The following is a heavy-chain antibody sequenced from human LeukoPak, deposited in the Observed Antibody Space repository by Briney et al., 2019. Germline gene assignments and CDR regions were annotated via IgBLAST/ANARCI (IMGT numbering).Heavy chain of an antibody. CDR1: GGSISSYY. CDR2: IYDSGST. J-gene: IGHJ4*02. D-gene: IGHD2-15*01. Sequence: SETLSLTCTVSGGSISSYYWSWIRQSPGMGLEWIGYIYDSGSTNYNPSLKSRVTISQDTSKNQFSLKLNSVTAADTAMYYCVRTIGVLSPLKGSGFDYWGQGTLVTVSS. V-gene: IGHV4-59*01. CDR3: VRTIGVLSPLKGSGFDY.